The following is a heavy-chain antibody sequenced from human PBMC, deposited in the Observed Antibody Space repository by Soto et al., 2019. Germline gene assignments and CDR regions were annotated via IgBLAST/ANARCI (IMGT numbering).Heavy chain of an antibody. CDR3: ARETPRITGDFDY. D-gene: IGHD1-20*01. J-gene: IGHJ4*02. V-gene: IGHV3-48*01. CDR2: ISSSSSTI. CDR1: GFTFSSYS. Sequence: GGSLRLSCAASGFTFSSYSMNWVRQAPGKGLEWVSYISSSSSTIYYADSVKGRFTISRDNAKNSLYLQMNSLRAEDTAAYYCARETPRITGDFDYWGQGTLVTVSS.